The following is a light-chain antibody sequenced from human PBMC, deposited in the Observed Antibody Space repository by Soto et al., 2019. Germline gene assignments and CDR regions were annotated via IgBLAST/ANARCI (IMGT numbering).Light chain of an antibody. Sequence: EIVLTQSPAILSLSPGERATLSCRASQILSINSLAWYQQKRGQTPRLLVYGASTRHTGIPDRFSGSGSGTDFALTISRLEPEDFGMYYCQQYDGSPLTFGPGT. J-gene: IGKJ3*01. V-gene: IGKV3-20*01. CDR2: GAS. CDR3: QQYDGSPLT. CDR1: QILSINS.